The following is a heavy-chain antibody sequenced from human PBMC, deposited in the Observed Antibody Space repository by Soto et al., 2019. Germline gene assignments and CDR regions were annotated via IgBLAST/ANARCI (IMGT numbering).Heavy chain of an antibody. J-gene: IGHJ4*02. CDR2: IYYSGST. CDR1: GFSISSYY. Sequence: PSETLSLTCPFSGFSISSYYWSWIRQPPGKGLEWIGYIYYSGSTNYNPSLKSRVTISVDTSKNQFSLKLSSVTAADTAVYYCAGDILTGYSSDYWGQGTLVTVSS. CDR3: AGDILTGYSSDY. V-gene: IGHV4-59*01. D-gene: IGHD3-9*01.